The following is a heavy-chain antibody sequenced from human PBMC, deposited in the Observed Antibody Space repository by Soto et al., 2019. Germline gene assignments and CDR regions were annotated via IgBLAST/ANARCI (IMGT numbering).Heavy chain of an antibody. CDR1: GDSMSNNYW. V-gene: IGHV4-4*02. CDR3: ARGDFWSGSDY. J-gene: IGHJ4*02. D-gene: IGHD3-3*01. Sequence: PSETLSLTCDVSGDSMSNNYWWTWVRQFPGEGLQWIGEIFHSESTNYNPPLKNRVKISIDTSNNRFSLMLYSMTAADTAVYFCARGDFWSGSDYWGQGIQVTVSS. CDR2: IFHSEST.